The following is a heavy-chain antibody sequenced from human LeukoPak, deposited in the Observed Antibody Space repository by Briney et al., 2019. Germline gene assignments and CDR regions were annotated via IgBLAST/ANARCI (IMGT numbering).Heavy chain of an antibody. J-gene: IGHJ6*02. D-gene: IGHD7-27*01. CDR3: AREGTGDQDYYYYGMDV. CDR2: MNPNSGNT. V-gene: IGHV1-8*01. CDR1: GYTFTSYD. Sequence: ASVKVSCKASGYTFTSYDINWVRQATGQGLEWMGWMNPNSGNTGYAQKFQGRVTMTRNTSISTAYMELSSLRSEDTAVYYCAREGTGDQDYYYYGMDVWGQGTTGTVSS.